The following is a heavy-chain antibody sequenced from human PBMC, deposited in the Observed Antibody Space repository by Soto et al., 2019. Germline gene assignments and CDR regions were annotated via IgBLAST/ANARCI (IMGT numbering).Heavy chain of an antibody. J-gene: IGHJ4*02. V-gene: IGHV4-59*08. D-gene: IGHD3-10*01. CDR1: GGTISSYY. CDR2: IYHSGST. Sequence: SETLCVTCTVSGGTISSYYWSWIRPPPGKGLEWIGYIYHSGSTNYNPSLKSRVTISVDTSKNQFSLKLSSVAAADTAVYYCARYFRGVISPFDYWGQGTLVTVSS. CDR3: ARYFRGVISPFDY.